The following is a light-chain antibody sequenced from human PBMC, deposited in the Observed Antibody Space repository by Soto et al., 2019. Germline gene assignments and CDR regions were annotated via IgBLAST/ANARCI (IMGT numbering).Light chain of an antibody. J-gene: IGLJ2*01. V-gene: IGLV1-51*01. CDR2: DNN. CDR1: SSDVGGYNF. CDR3: ATWDGSLPGEV. Sequence: QSALTQPRSVSGSPAQSVAISCTGTSSDVGGYNFVSWYQQLPGTAPKLLIYDNNKRPSGIPDRFSGSKSGTSGTLDITGLQTGDEADYYCATWDGSLPGEVFGGGTKLTVL.